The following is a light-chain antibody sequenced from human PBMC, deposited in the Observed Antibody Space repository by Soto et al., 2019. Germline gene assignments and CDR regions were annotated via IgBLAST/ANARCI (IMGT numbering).Light chain of an antibody. CDR2: GAS. CDR1: QDITNF. J-gene: IGKJ1*01. Sequence: DIQMTQSPSSLSASVGDRVTITCRASQDITNFVAWYQQKPGKVPKLLIYGASALRSGVPSRFSGSGSGTEFTLTISSLQPDDFATYYCQHYNSYSEAFGQGTKVDIK. CDR3: QHYNSYSEA. V-gene: IGKV1-27*01.